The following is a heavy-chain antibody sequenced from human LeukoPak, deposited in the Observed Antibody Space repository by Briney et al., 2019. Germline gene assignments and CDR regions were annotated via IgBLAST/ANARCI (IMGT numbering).Heavy chain of an antibody. CDR2: IKTDGSST. J-gene: IGHJ6*03. D-gene: IGHD1-26*01. CDR3: ARDPYSGSYGDYYYYYMDV. Sequence: GGSLRLSCAASGFTFSSYWMHWVRQAPGKGLVWVSHIKTDGSSTNYAESVKGRFTISRDNAKNTVYLQMNSLRAEDTALYYCARDPYSGSYGDYYYYYMDVWGKGTTVTISS. V-gene: IGHV3-74*01. CDR1: GFTFSSYW.